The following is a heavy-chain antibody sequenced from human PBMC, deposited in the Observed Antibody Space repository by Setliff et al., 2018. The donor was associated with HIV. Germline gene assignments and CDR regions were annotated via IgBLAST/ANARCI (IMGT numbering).Heavy chain of an antibody. J-gene: IGHJ4*02. Sequence: SQTLSLTCAISGDFVPSDRAAWNWIRQSPSRGLEWLGRTYYNSRWNYDYAASVESRITITSDTSKNQLSLHLTSVTAADTAVYYCARATWLVHPFPLYYFDYWGQGTLVTVSS. CDR1: GDFVPSDRAA. CDR3: ARATWLVHPFPLYYFDY. CDR2: TYYNSRWNY. D-gene: IGHD6-19*01. V-gene: IGHV6-1*01.